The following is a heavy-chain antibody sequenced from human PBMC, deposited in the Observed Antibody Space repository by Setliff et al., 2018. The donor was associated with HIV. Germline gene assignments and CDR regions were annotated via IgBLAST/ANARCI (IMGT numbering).Heavy chain of an antibody. CDR3: ADSSSWYGWFDP. CDR1: GYSISSGYY. D-gene: IGHD6-13*01. CDR2: IYHSGST. Sequence: PSETLSLTCAVSGYSISSGYYWGWIRQPPGKGLEWIGSIYHSGSTYYNPSLKSRVPISVDTSKNQFSLKLSSVTAADTAVYYCADSSSWYGWFDPWGQGTLVTVSS. V-gene: IGHV4-38-2*01. J-gene: IGHJ5*02.